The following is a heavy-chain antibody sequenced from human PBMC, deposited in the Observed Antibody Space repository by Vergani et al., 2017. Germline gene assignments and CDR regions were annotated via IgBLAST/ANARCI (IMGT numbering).Heavy chain of an antibody. CDR1: GGSFSGDY. D-gene: IGHD6-6*01. CDR2: INHSGST. CDR3: AREVAARRYYYYYMDV. J-gene: IGHJ6*03. V-gene: IGHV4-34*01. Sequence: QVQLQQWGAGLLKPSETLSLTCAVYGGSFSGDYWSWIRQPPGKGLEWIGEINHSGSTNYNPSLKSRVTISVDTSKNQFSLKLSSVTAADSAVYYCAREVAARRYYYYYMDVWGKGTTVTVSS.